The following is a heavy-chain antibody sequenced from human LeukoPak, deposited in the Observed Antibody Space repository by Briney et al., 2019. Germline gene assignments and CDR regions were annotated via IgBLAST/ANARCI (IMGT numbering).Heavy chain of an antibody. D-gene: IGHD3-22*01. J-gene: IGHJ4*02. CDR3: AREASGYDRDSSGYYYANFDY. Sequence: ASVKVSCKASGGTFSSYAISWVRQAPGQGLEWMGRIIPILGIANYAQKFQGRVTITADKSTSTAYMELSSLRSEDTAVYYCAREASGYDRDSSGYYYANFDYWGQGTLVTVSS. V-gene: IGHV1-69*04. CDR2: IIPILGIA. CDR1: GGTFSSYA.